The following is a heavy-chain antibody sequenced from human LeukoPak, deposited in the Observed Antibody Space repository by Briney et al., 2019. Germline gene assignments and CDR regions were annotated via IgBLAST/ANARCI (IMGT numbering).Heavy chain of an antibody. Sequence: PSETLSLTCTVSGGSISSSSYYWGWIRQPPGKGLEWIGSIYYSGSTYYNPSLQSRVTISVDTSKNQFSLKLSSVTAADTAVYYCARRSGYSYGLTFDYWGQGTLVTVSS. V-gene: IGHV4-39*01. D-gene: IGHD5-18*01. J-gene: IGHJ4*02. CDR2: IYYSGST. CDR1: GGSISSSSYY. CDR3: ARRSGYSYGLTFDY.